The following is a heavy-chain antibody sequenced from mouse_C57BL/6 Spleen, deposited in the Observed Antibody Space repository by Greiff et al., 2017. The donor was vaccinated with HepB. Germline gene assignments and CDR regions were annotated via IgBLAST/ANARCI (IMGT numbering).Heavy chain of an antibody. J-gene: IGHJ4*01. V-gene: IGHV10-1*01. CDR2: IRSKSNNYAT. Sequence: EVKLQESGGGLVQPKGSLKLSCAASGFSFNTYAMNWVRQAPGTGLEWVARIRSKSNNYATYYAESVKDRFTISSDESESMLYLQMNNLKTEDTAMYYCVRGGFMTTVVDYYAMDYWGQGTSVTVSS. CDR1: GFSFNTYA. D-gene: IGHD1-1*01. CDR3: VRGGFMTTVVDYYAMDY.